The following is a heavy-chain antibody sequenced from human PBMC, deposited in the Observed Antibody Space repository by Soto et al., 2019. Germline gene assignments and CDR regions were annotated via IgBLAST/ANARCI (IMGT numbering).Heavy chain of an antibody. D-gene: IGHD6-13*01. CDR3: ARPQQLVQGWFDP. CDR1: GFTFSSYW. V-gene: IGHV3-7*03. Sequence: EVQLVESGGGLVQPGGSLRLSCAASGFTFSSYWMSWVRQAPGKGLEWVVNIKQDGSEKYYVDSVKGRFTISRDNAKNSLYLQMNSLRAEDTAVYYCARPQQLVQGWFDPWGQGTLVTVSS. J-gene: IGHJ5*02. CDR2: IKQDGSEK.